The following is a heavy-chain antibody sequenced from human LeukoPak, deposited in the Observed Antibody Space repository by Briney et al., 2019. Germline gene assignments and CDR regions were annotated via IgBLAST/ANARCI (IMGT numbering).Heavy chain of an antibody. CDR3: ARDYERIIMVRGVPLSPQTVFDP. Sequence: ASVKVSCKASGGTLSRFAISWVRQAPGQGPEWMGWINPNSGGTNYAQNLQGRVTMTRDTSISTAYMELSRLRSDDTAVYYCARDYERIIMVRGVPLSPQTVFDPWGQGTLVTVSS. J-gene: IGHJ5*02. CDR2: INPNSGGT. D-gene: IGHD3-10*01. V-gene: IGHV1-2*02. CDR1: GGTLSRFA.